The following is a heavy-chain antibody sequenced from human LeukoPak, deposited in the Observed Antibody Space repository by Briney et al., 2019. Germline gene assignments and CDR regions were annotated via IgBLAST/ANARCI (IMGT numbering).Heavy chain of an antibody. J-gene: IGHJ4*02. V-gene: IGHV3-7*01. CDR2: IKQDGSEK. CDR1: GFSFXDYW. CDR3: ARDYYDSSGNDY. Sequence: GFSFXDYWMSWVRQAPGKGLEWVANIKQDGSEKYYVDSVKGRFTISRDNAKNSLYLQMNSLRAEDTAVYYCARDYYDSSGNDYWGQGTLVAVSS. D-gene: IGHD3-22*01.